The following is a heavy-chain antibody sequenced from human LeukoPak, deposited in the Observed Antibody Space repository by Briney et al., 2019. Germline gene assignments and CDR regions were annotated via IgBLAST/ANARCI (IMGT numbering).Heavy chain of an antibody. CDR3: ARLRYFDRSYGMDV. Sequence: ASVKVSCKASGYTFTSYDINWERQATGQGLEWMGWMNPNSGNTGYAQKFQGRVTMTRNTSISTAYMELSSLRSEDTAVYYCARLRYFDRSYGMDVWGQGTTVTVSS. V-gene: IGHV1-8*01. CDR2: MNPNSGNT. CDR1: GYTFTSYD. J-gene: IGHJ6*02. D-gene: IGHD3-9*01.